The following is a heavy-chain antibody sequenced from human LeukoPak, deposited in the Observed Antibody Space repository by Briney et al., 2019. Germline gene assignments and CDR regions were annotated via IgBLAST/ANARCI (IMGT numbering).Heavy chain of an antibody. V-gene: IGHV3-23*01. CDR1: GFTFSSYA. Sequence: GGSLRLSCAASGFTFSSYAMSWVRQAPGKGLEWVSAISGSGGSTYYVDSVKGRFTISRDNSKNTLYLQMNSLRAEDTAVYYCAKTPPPWTFGGMDVWGQGTTVTVSS. J-gene: IGHJ6*02. CDR3: AKTPPPWTFGGMDV. D-gene: IGHD2/OR15-2a*01. CDR2: ISGSGGST.